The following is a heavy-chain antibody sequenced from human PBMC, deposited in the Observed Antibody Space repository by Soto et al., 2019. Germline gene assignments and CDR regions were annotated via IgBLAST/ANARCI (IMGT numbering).Heavy chain of an antibody. CDR3: ARAEYSSSSRDYYYYGMDV. Sequence: PSETLSLTCTVSGGSISSYYWSWIRQPPGKGLEWIGYIYYSGGTNYNPSLKSRVTISVDTSKNQFSLKLSSVTAADTAVYYCARAEYSSSSRDYYYYGMDVWGQGTTVTVSS. D-gene: IGHD6-6*01. CDR2: IYYSGGT. J-gene: IGHJ6*02. V-gene: IGHV4-59*01. CDR1: GGSISSYY.